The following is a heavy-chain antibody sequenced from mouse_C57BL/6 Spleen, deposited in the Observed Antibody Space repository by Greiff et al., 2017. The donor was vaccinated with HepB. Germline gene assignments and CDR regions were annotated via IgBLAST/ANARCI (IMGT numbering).Heavy chain of an antibody. CDR2: ISYDGSN. J-gene: IGHJ1*03. V-gene: IGHV3-6*01. CDR3: ANRDYYGSSYGYFDV. CDR1: GYSITSGYY. Sequence: ESGPGLVKPSQSLSLTCSVTGYSITSGYYWNWIRQFPGNKLEWMGYISYDGSNNYNPSLKNRISITRDTSKNQFFLKLNSVTTEDTATYYCANRDYYGSSYGYFDVWGTGTTVTVSS. D-gene: IGHD1-1*01.